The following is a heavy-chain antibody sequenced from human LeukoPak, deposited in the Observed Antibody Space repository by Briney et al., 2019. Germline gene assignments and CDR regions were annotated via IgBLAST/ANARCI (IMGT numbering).Heavy chain of an antibody. D-gene: IGHD2-2*01. CDR3: ARVRYCSSTSCYAYYFDY. J-gene: IGHJ4*02. CDR1: GYTFTGYY. CDR2: FNPNSGDT. V-gene: IGHV1-2*02. Sequence: ASVKVSCTASGYTFTGYYMHWVRQAPGQGLEWMGWFNPNSGDTNYAQKFQGRVTMTRDTSISTAYMQLSSLRSDDTAVYYCARVRYCSSTSCYAYYFDYWGQGTLVTVSS.